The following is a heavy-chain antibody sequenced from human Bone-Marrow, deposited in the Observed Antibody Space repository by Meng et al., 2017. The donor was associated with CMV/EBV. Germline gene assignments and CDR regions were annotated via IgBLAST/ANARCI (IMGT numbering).Heavy chain of an antibody. Sequence: GESLKISCAASGFTLSRYDIHWVRQVTGKGLEWVSGIGSAGDTYYADSVKGRSTISREKAKNSLYLQMNSLRAGDTAVYFCTRKEPAKGSDVWGQGTTVTVSS. CDR2: IGSAGDT. V-gene: IGHV3-13*01. J-gene: IGHJ6*01. CDR1: GFTLSRYD. CDR3: TRKEPAKGSDV. D-gene: IGHD1-14*01.